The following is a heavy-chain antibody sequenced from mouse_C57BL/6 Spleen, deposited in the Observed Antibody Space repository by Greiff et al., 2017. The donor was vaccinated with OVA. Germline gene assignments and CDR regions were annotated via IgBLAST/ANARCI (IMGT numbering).Heavy chain of an antibody. CDR2: ISGGGGNT. CDR3: ARAPPYYYGSSWYYFDY. Sequence: EVQRVESGGGLVKPGGSLKLSCAASGFTFSSYTMSWVRQTPEKRLEWVATISGGGGNTYYPDSVKGRFTISRDNAKNTLYLQMSSLRSEDTALYYCARAPPYYYGSSWYYFDYWGQGTTLTVSS. D-gene: IGHD1-1*01. V-gene: IGHV5-9*01. J-gene: IGHJ2*01. CDR1: GFTFSSYT.